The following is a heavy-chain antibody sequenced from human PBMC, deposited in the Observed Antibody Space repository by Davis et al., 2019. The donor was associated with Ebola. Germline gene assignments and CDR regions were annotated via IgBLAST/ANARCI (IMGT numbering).Heavy chain of an antibody. CDR3: AREGAAVPDYYCGMDV. Sequence: GGSLRLSCAASGFTFSSYGMHWVRQAPGKGLEWVAVIWYDGSNKYYADSVKGRFTISRDNSKNTLYLQMNSLRAEDTAVYYCAREGAAVPDYYCGMDVWGQGTTVTVSS. V-gene: IGHV3-33*01. J-gene: IGHJ6*02. CDR1: GFTFSSYG. D-gene: IGHD6-13*01. CDR2: IWYDGSNK.